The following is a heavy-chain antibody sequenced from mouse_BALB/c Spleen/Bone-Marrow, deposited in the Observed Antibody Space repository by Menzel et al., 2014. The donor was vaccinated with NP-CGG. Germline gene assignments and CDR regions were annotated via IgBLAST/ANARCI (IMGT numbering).Heavy chain of an antibody. CDR2: INNGGGST. D-gene: IGHD2-14*01. Sequence: EVQVVESGGGLVEPGGSLKLSCAASGFTFIAYTMSWVRQTPEKRLEWVAYINNGGGSTYYPDTVKGRFTISRDNAKNTLYLQMSSLKSEDTAMYYCARHGEERPVLAMDYWGQGTSVTGSS. J-gene: IGHJ4*01. V-gene: IGHV5-12-2*01. CDR1: GFTFIAYT. CDR3: ARHGEERPVLAMDY.